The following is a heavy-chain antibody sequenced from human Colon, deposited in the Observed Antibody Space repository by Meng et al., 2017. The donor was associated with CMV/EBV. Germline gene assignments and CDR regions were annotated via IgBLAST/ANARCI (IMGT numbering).Heavy chain of an antibody. CDR1: GGSIGSSSYS. CDR3: ARHIQLGAPNVLRFLEWYPDGFDP. Sequence: SGTLSPTCTVPGGSIGSSSYSWGGNRQPPGKGREWIGGIYYGGSTYYNPSLKNPVTISVDTSTNQFSLKLSSVTAADTAVYYCARHIQLGAPNVLRFLEWYPDGFDPWGQGTLVTVSS. V-gene: IGHV4-39*01. J-gene: IGHJ5*02. CDR2: IYYGGST. D-gene: IGHD3-3*01.